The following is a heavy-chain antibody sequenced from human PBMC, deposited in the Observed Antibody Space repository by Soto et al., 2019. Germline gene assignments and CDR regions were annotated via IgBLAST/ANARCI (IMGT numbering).Heavy chain of an antibody. CDR3: ARSRAYRSGSYYTLFDY. Sequence: ASVKVSCKASGYTFTSYGISWVRQAPGQGLEWMGWISAYNGNTNYAQKLQGRVTMTTDTSTSTAYMELRSLRSDDTAGYYCARSRAYRSGSYYTLFDYLGQGTLLTVSS. CDR1: GYTFTSYG. D-gene: IGHD3-10*01. V-gene: IGHV1-18*04. J-gene: IGHJ4*02. CDR2: ISAYNGNT.